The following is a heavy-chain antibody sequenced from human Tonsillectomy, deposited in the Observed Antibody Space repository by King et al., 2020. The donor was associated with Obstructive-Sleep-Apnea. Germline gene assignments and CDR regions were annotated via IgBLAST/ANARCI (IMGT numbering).Heavy chain of an antibody. D-gene: IGHD6-13*01. CDR1: GGSISTYY. CDR3: ARGYSSSWYYFDY. J-gene: IGHJ4*02. CDR2: VYYSGST. V-gene: IGHV4-59*01. Sequence: QLQESGPGLVKPSETLSLTCNVSGGSISTYYWSWILQSPGKGLEWIGYVYYSGSTKYNPSLQSRVTISVDTSKNHFSLKLSSVTAADTAVYYCARGYSSSWYYFDYWGQGTQVTVSS.